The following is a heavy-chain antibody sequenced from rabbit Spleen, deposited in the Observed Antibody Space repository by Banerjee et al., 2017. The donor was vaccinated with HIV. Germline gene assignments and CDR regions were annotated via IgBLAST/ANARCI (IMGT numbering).Heavy chain of an antibody. Sequence: QSLEESGGDLVKPGASLTLTCTASGFSFSSSYYMCWVRQAPGKGLEWISCIAGSGSGFTYSATWAKGRFTCSKTSSTTVTLQMTSLTVADTATYFCARDTGSSFSSYGMDLWGPGTLVTVS. CDR1: GFSFSSSYY. CDR2: IAGSGSGFT. J-gene: IGHJ6*01. CDR3: ARDTGSSFSSYGMDL. V-gene: IGHV1S40*01. D-gene: IGHD8-1*01.